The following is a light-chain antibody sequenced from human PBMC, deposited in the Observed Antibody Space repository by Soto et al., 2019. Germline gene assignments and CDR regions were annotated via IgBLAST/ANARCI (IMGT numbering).Light chain of an antibody. CDR3: QQYYSYLWT. J-gene: IGKJ1*01. CDR1: QSISNW. Sequence: DIQMTQSPSTLSASGGDIVIITFRASQSISNWLAWYQQKPGKAPNLLIYKASSLKSGVPSRFSGSGSGTEFTLTISCLQSEDFATYYCQQYYSYLWTFGQGTKVDI. CDR2: KAS. V-gene: IGKV1-5*03.